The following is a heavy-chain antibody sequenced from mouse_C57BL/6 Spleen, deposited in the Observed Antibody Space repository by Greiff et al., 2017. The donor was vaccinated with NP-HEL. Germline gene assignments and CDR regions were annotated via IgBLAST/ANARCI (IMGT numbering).Heavy chain of an antibody. D-gene: IGHD2-4*01. CDR1: GYTFTDYY. Sequence: EVQLQQSGPELVKPGASVKISCKASGYTFTDYYMNWVKQSHGKSLEWIGDINPNNGGTSYNQKFKGKATLTVDKSSSTAYMELRSLTSEDSAVYYCARGGSYDYDPHYYAMDYWGQGTSVTVSS. V-gene: IGHV1-26*01. CDR3: ARGGSYDYDPHYYAMDY. J-gene: IGHJ4*01. CDR2: INPNNGGT.